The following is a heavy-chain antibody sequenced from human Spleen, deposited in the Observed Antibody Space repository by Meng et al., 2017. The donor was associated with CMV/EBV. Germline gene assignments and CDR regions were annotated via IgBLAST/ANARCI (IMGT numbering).Heavy chain of an antibody. CDR2: ICYSGST. Sequence: SDDFLSSSSYCWGWIRQPPGKGLEWIGGICYSGSTYYNPSLKSRVTISVDTSKNQFSLNLSSVTAADTAVYYCARHATPSVAAPLDYWGQGTLVTVSS. D-gene: IGHD6-25*01. V-gene: IGHV4-39*01. J-gene: IGHJ4*02. CDR3: ARHATPSVAAPLDY. CDR1: DDFLSSSSYC.